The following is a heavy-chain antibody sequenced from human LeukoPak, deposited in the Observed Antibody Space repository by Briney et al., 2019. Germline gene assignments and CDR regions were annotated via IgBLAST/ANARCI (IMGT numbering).Heavy chain of an antibody. D-gene: IGHD3-22*01. J-gene: IGHJ4*02. CDR1: GYTLTELS. CDR3: AREPSINYYDSSGYFGLIDY. CDR2: FDPEDGET. V-gene: IGHV1-24*01. Sequence: ASVRVSCKVSGYTLTELSMHWVRQAPGKGLEWMGGFDPEDGETIYAQKFQGRVTMTEDTSTDTAYMELSSLRAEDMAVYYCAREPSINYYDSSGYFGLIDYWGQGTLVTVSS.